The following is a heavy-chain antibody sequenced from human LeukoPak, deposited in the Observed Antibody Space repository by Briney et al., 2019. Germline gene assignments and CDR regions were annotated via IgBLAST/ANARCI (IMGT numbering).Heavy chain of an antibody. CDR1: GFTFSSYW. Sequence: GGSLRLSCAASGFTFSSYWMSWVRQAPGKGLEWVANIKQDGSEKYYVDSVKGRFTISRDNAKNSLYLQMNSLRAEDTAVYYCARDPAYYCDSSGYLDYWGQGTLVTVSS. D-gene: IGHD3-22*01. CDR2: IKQDGSEK. V-gene: IGHV3-7*01. J-gene: IGHJ4*02. CDR3: ARDPAYYCDSSGYLDY.